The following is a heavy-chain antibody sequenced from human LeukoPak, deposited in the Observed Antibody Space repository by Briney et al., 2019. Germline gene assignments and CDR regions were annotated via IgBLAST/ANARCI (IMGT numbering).Heavy chain of an antibody. V-gene: IGHV3-33*01. CDR3: AREPPYSSGWYDY. D-gene: IGHD6-19*01. J-gene: IGHJ4*02. Sequence: GGSLRLSCAASGFTFSSYGMHWVRQAPGKGLEWVAVIWYDGSNKYYADSVKGRFTISRDNSKNSLYLQMNSLRAEDTAVYYCAREPPYSSGWYDYWGQGTLVTVSS. CDR1: GFTFSSYG. CDR2: IWYDGSNK.